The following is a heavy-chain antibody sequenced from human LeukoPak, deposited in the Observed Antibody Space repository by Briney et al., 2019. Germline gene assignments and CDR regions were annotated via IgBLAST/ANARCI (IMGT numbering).Heavy chain of an antibody. CDR2: IYYSGST. V-gene: IGHV4-30-4*08. J-gene: IGHJ6*02. D-gene: IGHD3-10*01. Sequence: PSETLSLTCTVSGGSISSGDYYWSWIRQPPGKGLEWIGYIYYSGSTYYNPSLKSRVTISVDTSKNQFSLKLSSVTAADTAVYYCAVWFGESWGGMDVWGQGTTVTVSS. CDR1: GGSISSGDYY. CDR3: AVWFGESWGGMDV.